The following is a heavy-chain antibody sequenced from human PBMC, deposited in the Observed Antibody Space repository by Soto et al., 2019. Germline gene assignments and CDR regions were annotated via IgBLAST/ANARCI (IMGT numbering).Heavy chain of an antibody. CDR3: VRTTAVPNTLRSRYYFDY. CDR2: IYYSGTT. CDR1: GGSVSDKTYY. J-gene: IGHJ4*02. Sequence: SETLSLTCSVSGGSVSDKTYYWSWIRQSPGKGLEWIGYIYYSGTTNYNPSLKSRVTISVDTSKNPFSLRLDSVTAADTDLYYCVRTTAVPNTLRSRYYFDYWGQGTLVTVSS. D-gene: IGHD4-17*01. V-gene: IGHV4-61*01.